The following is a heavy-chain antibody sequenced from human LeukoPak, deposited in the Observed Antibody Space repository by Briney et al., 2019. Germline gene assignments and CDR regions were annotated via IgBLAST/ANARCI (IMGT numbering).Heavy chain of an antibody. Sequence: PSETLSLTCAVYGGSFSGYYWSWIRQPPGKGLEWIGEINHSGSTNYNPSLKSRVTISVDTSKNQFSLKLSSVTAADTAVYYCARHRSGSRNWFDPWGQGTLVTVSS. D-gene: IGHD1-26*01. CDR3: ARHRSGSRNWFDP. J-gene: IGHJ5*02. CDR2: INHSGST. CDR1: GGSFSGYY. V-gene: IGHV4-34*01.